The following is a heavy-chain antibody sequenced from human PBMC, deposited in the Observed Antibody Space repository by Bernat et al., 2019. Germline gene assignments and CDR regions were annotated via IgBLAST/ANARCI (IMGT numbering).Heavy chain of an antibody. CDR2: ISSSSYI. D-gene: IGHD3-3*01. Sequence: EVQLLESGGGLVQPGGSLRLSCAASGFTFSSYSMNWVRQAPGKGLEWVSSISSSSYIYYADSVKGRFTISRDNAKNSLYLQMNSLRAEDTAVYYCARDRSGGPLDYWGQGTLVTVSS. V-gene: IGHV3-21*02. J-gene: IGHJ4*02. CDR3: ARDRSGGPLDY. CDR1: GFTFSSYS.